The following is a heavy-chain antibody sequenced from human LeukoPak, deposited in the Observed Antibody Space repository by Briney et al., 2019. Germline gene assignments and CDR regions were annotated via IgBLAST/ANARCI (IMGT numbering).Heavy chain of an antibody. Sequence: GGSLRFSCAASGLTFVVYGMSWVRQAPGKGLEWVLGINWNGGSTGYADSVKGRFTISRDNAKNSLYLQMNSLRAEDTALNYCARVQGYYYYYYYMDVWGKGTTVTVSS. CDR1: GLTFVVYG. CDR2: INWNGGST. D-gene: IGHD5-12*01. J-gene: IGHJ6*03. V-gene: IGHV3-20*04. CDR3: ARVQGYYYYYYYMDV.